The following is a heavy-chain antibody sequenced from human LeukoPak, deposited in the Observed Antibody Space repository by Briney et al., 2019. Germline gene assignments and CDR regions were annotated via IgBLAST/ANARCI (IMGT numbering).Heavy chain of an antibody. V-gene: IGHV3-7*03. CDR3: ARDQIGAYGSGSYYPISNWFDP. CDR1: GFTFSSYW. J-gene: IGHJ5*02. D-gene: IGHD3-10*01. Sequence: GGSLRLSCAASGFTFSSYWMSWVRQAPGKGLEWVANIKQDGSEKYYVDSVKGRFTISRDNAKNSLYLQMNSLRAEDTAVYYCARDQIGAYGSGSYYPISNWFDPWGQGTLVPVSS. CDR2: IKQDGSEK.